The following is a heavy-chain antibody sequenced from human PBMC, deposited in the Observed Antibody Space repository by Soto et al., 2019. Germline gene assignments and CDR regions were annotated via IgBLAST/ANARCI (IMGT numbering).Heavy chain of an antibody. J-gene: IGHJ4*02. Sequence: QITLKESGPTLVKATQTLTLTCSFSGFSLSTGGLGVAWIRQPPGKALEWLAVIYWDDDKRYNPSLRSRLTITKDSSKSQVVLTMTNMDPVDTATYFCAHTPFFGDKLDYWGRGTLVTVSS. CDR3: AHTPFFGDKLDY. D-gene: IGHD2-21*01. CDR2: IYWDDDK. V-gene: IGHV2-5*02. CDR1: GFSLSTGGLG.